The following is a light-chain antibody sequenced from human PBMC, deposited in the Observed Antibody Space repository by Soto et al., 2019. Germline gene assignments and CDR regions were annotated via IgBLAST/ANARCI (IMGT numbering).Light chain of an antibody. V-gene: IGKV3-15*01. Sequence: EIVMTQSPGTLCQFLVATVTLSCRASQSVSGYLDWCHQKPGQAPRLVLLRIFTRAIGVPARFSGSGSETEFTLTISGLQSEDSGVYYCLQHYSWPWTVGQGTKVAIK. CDR1: QSVSGY. J-gene: IGKJ1*01. CDR3: LQHYSWPWT. CDR2: RIF.